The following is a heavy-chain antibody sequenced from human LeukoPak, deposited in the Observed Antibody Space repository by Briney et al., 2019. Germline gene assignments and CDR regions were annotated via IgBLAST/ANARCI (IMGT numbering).Heavy chain of an antibody. V-gene: IGHV3-23*01. CDR3: AKDVAPDSGWDLDY. D-gene: IGHD6-19*01. J-gene: IGHJ4*02. CDR1: GFTFSSYW. CDR2: IYNSGAKI. Sequence: GGSLRLSCAASGFTFSSYWMSWVRQAPGKGLEWVSSIYNSGAKIFYADSVKGRFTISRDNSKNMLYLQMNSLRVEDTAVYYCAKDVAPDSGWDLDYWGQGTLVTVSS.